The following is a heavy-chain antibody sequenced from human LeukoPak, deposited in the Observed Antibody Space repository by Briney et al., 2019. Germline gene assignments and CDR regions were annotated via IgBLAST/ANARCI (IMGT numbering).Heavy chain of an antibody. J-gene: IGHJ4*02. CDR3: ARLHYDSSGYYYFDY. CDR1: GGSISSDY. D-gene: IGHD3-22*01. Sequence: SETLSLTCTVSGGSISSDYWSWIRQPPGKGLEWIGYIYYSGVTNYNPSLKSRVTISVDTSKNQFSLKLSSVTAADTAVYYCARLHYDSSGYYYFDYWGQGTLVTVSS. CDR2: IYYSGVT. V-gene: IGHV4-59*08.